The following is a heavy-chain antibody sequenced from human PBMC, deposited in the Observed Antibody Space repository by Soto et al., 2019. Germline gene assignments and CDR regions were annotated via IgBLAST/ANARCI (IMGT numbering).Heavy chain of an antibody. V-gene: IGHV3-23*01. D-gene: IGHD3-22*01. CDR2: ISGSGGST. Sequence: GGSLRLSCAASGFTFSSYAMSWVRQAPGKGLEWVSAISGSGGSTYYADSVKGRFTISRDNSKNTLYLQMNSLRAEDTAVYYCAKITYYYDSSGYNYYYYGMDLWVPGTTVT. CDR1: GFTFSSYA. CDR3: AKITYYYDSSGYNYYYYGMDL. J-gene: IGHJ6*02.